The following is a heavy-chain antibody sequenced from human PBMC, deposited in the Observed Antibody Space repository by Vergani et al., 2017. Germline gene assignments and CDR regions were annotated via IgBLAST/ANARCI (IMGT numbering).Heavy chain of an antibody. D-gene: IGHD5-12*01. CDR2: INSDGSST. CDR1: GFTFSSYW. CDR3: ARDYRLPEIVATGGGGLYYYYYGMDV. Sequence: EVQLVESGGGLVQPGGSLRLSCAASGFTFSSYWMHWVRQAPGKGLVWVSRINSDGSSTSYADSVKGRFTISRDNAKNTLYLQMNSLRAEGTAVYYCARDYRLPEIVATGGGGLYYYYYGMDVWGQGTTVTVSS. V-gene: IGHV3-74*01. J-gene: IGHJ6*02.